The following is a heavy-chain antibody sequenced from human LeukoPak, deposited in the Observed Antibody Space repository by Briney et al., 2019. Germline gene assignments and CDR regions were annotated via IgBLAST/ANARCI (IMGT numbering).Heavy chain of an antibody. V-gene: IGHV4-4*07. D-gene: IGHD4-17*01. CDR3: ARAGSAVTRGSFDY. CDR1: GGSISSYY. CDR2: IYTSGST. J-gene: IGHJ4*02. Sequence: SETLSLTCTVSGGSISSYYWSWIRQPAGKGLEWIGRIYTSGSTNYNPSLKSRVTMSVDTSKNQFSLKLSSVTAADTAVYYCARAGSAVTRGSFDYWGQGTLVTVSS.